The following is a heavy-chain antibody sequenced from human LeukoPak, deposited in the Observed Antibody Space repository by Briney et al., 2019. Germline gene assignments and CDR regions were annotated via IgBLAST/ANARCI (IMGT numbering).Heavy chain of an antibody. J-gene: IGHJ4*02. CDR1: GGSFSVYY. CDR3: VRSDDFWSGYYGY. D-gene: IGHD3-3*01. V-gene: IGHV4-34*01. CDR2: INHSGST. Sequence: SETLSLTCAFYGGSFSVYYWSWIRQPPGKGLEWIGEINHSGSTNYNPSLKSRVTISVDTSKNQFSLKLSSVTAADTAVYYCVRSDDFWSGYYGYWGQGTLVTVSS.